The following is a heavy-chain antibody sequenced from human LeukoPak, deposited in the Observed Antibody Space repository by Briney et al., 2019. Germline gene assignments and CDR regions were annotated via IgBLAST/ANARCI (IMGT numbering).Heavy chain of an antibody. Sequence: GGSLRLSRAASGFTVSSNYMSWVRQAPGKGLEWVSVIYSGGSTYYADSVKGRFTISRDNSKNRLYLQMKSLRAEDTAVYYCAKDSDSSGFYEGPVDYWGQGTLVTVSS. D-gene: IGHD3-22*01. CDR3: AKDSDSSGFYEGPVDY. J-gene: IGHJ4*02. CDR1: GFTVSSNY. V-gene: IGHV3-53*05. CDR2: IYSGGST.